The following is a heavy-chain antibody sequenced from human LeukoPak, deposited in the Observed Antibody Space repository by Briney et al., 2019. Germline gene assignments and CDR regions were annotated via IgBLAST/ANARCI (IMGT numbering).Heavy chain of an antibody. D-gene: IGHD3-16*01. Sequence: PSETLSLTCAVYGGSFSGYYWSWIRQPPGKGLEWIGEINHSGSTNYNPSLKSRVTISVDTPKNQFSLKLSSVTAADTAVYYCARGQYYVRRYYFDYWGQGTLVTVSS. J-gene: IGHJ4*02. CDR1: GGSFSGYY. V-gene: IGHV4-34*01. CDR3: ARGQYYVRRYYFDY. CDR2: INHSGST.